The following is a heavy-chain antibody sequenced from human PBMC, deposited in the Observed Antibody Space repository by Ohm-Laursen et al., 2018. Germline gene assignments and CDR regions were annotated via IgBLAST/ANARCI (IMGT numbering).Heavy chain of an antibody. V-gene: IGHV1-18*01. CDR1: GYPFTSYG. J-gene: IGHJ3*02. CDR3: ARRDADDAFDI. CDR2: INPYNGNT. Sequence: ASVKVSCNASGYPFTSYGITWVRQAPGQGLEWMGWINPYNGNTNYAEKLQGRVTMTTDTSTGRAYMELRSLRSDDTAVYYCARRDADDAFDIWGQGTMVTVSS.